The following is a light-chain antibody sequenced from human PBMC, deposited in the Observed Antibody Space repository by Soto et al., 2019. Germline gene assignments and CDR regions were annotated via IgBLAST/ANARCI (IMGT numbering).Light chain of an antibody. CDR1: QGVANY. V-gene: IGKV1-9*01. J-gene: IGKJ4*01. Sequence: DIQLTQSPSFLSASVGDRVTITCRASQGVANYFAWYQQKPGKAPNLLIYAASTLQGGVPSRFSGSGSVTEFTLTISSLQPEDFATYYCQQLNSYPLTFGGGTKVDIK. CDR3: QQLNSYPLT. CDR2: AAS.